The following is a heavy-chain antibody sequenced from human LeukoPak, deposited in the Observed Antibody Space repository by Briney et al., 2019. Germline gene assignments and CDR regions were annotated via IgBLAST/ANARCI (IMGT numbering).Heavy chain of an antibody. J-gene: IGHJ4*02. CDR2: INPNSGGT. CDR1: GYTFTGYY. D-gene: IGHD5-18*01. Sequence: ASVKVSCKASGYTFTGYYMHWVRQAPGQGLEWMGWINPNSGGTNYAQKFQGRVTMTRDTSISTAYMEPSTLTSADTAVYYCARDSGKDQLWLFYWGQGTLVTVSS. V-gene: IGHV1-2*02. CDR3: ARDSGKDQLWLFY.